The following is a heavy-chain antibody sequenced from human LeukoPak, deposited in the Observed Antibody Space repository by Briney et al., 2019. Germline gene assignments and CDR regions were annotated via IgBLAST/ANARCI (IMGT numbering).Heavy chain of an antibody. V-gene: IGHV3-7*03. Sequence: PGGSLRLSCEASGFTFSSYWMSWVRQAPGKGLEWVANIKQDGSEKYYADSVKGRFTISRDNAKNSLYLQMNSLRAEDTAVYYCARDNRYGDYNAFDIWGQGTMVTVSS. CDR3: ARDNRYGDYNAFDI. CDR2: IKQDGSEK. CDR1: GFTFSSYW. D-gene: IGHD4-17*01. J-gene: IGHJ3*02.